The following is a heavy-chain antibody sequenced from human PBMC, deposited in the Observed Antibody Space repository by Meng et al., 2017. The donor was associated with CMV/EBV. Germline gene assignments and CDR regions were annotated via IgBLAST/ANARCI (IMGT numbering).Heavy chain of an antibody. CDR3: ARHRQQLILHAFDI. CDR2: IYYSGST. D-gene: IGHD6-13*01. CDR1: GGSISSSSYY. V-gene: IGHV4-39*01. J-gene: IGHJ3*02. Sequence: SETLSRTCTVPGGSISSSSYYWGWIRQPPGKGLEWIGSIYYSGSTYYNPSLKSRVTISVDTSKNQFSLKLSSVTAADTAVYYCARHRQQLILHAFDIWGQGTMVTVSS.